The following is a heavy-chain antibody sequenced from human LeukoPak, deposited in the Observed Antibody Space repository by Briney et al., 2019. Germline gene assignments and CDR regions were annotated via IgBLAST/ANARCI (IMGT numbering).Heavy chain of an antibody. J-gene: IGHJ4*02. CDR3: AKDGARYLLTYYFEY. D-gene: IGHD3-9*01. Sequence: GGSLRLSCAASGFTFSSHEMHWVRQATGKGLHLVAAISYDGSKQLYADSVKGRFTISRDNSKNTLSLQMNSLRDEDTAVYYCAKDGARYLLTYYFEYWGQGTLVTVSS. V-gene: IGHV3-30*18. CDR2: ISYDGSKQ. CDR1: GFTFSSHE.